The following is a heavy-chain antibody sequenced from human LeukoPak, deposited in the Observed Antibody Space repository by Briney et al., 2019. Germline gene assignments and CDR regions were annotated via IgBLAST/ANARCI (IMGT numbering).Heavy chain of an antibody. D-gene: IGHD3-10*01. V-gene: IGHV3-7*01. CDR2: IKQDGSEK. Sequence: GGSLRLSCAASGFTFSSYWMSWVRQAPRKGLEWVANIKQDGSEKYYVDSVKGRFTISRDNAKNSLYLQMNSLRAEDTAVYYCARLAGVLLWFGEFFDYWGQGTLVTVSS. CDR1: GFTFSSYW. J-gene: IGHJ4*02. CDR3: ARLAGVLLWFGEFFDY.